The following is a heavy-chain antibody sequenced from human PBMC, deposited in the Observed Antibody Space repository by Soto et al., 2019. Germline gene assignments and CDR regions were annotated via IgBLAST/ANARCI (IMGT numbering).Heavy chain of an antibody. CDR1: GFTFSSYS. CDR3: ARDLKVRVLNDYSYYGMDV. D-gene: IGHD3-10*01. CDR2: ISSSSSYI. Sequence: GGSLRLSCAASGFTFSSYSMNWVRQAPGKGLEWVSSISSSSSYIYYADSVKGRFTISRDNAKNSLYLQMNSLRAEDTAVYYCARDLKVRVLNDYSYYGMDVWGQGPTVTVS. J-gene: IGHJ6*02. V-gene: IGHV3-21*01.